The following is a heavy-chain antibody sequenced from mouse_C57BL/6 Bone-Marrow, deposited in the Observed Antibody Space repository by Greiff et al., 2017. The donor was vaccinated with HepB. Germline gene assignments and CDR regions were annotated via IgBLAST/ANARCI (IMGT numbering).Heavy chain of an antibody. CDR2: IDPSDSYT. J-gene: IGHJ3*01. Sequence: VQLQQPGAELVRPGTSVKLSCKASGYTFTSYWMHWVKQRPGQGLEWIGVIDPSDSYTNYNQKFKGKATLTVDTSSSTAYMQLSSLTSEDSAVYSSDNWDPETFAYWGQGTLVTVSA. D-gene: IGHD4-1*01. CDR1: GYTFTSYW. V-gene: IGHV1-59*01. CDR3: DNWDPETFAY.